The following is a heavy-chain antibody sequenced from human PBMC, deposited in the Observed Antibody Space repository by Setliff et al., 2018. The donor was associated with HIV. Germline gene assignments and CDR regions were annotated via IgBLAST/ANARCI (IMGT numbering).Heavy chain of an antibody. V-gene: IGHV1-24*01. CDR2: FDPENGEA. J-gene: IGHJ4*02. Sequence: ASAKVSCKVSGYSLTELSMHWVRQAPGKGLEWMGGFDPENGEAIYAQKFQDRVTMTEDTSTDTAYMEVNSLRSDDTAVYYCATFYKLTGTTSFDFWGQGTLVTVSS. D-gene: IGHD1-20*01. CDR1: GYSLTELS. CDR3: ATFYKLTGTTSFDF.